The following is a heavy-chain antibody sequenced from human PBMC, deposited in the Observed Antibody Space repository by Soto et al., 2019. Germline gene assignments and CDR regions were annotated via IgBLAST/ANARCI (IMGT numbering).Heavy chain of an antibody. CDR1: GGTFSSYA. CDR3: ARGNTGWYGEFDY. CDR2: IIPIFGTA. V-gene: IGHV1-69*13. J-gene: IGHJ4*02. D-gene: IGHD6-19*01. Sequence: SVKVSCKASGGTFSSYAISWVRQAPGQGLEWMGGIIPIFGTANYAQKFQGRVTITADESTSTAYMELSSLRSEDTAVYYCARGNTGWYGEFDYWGQGTLVTVSS.